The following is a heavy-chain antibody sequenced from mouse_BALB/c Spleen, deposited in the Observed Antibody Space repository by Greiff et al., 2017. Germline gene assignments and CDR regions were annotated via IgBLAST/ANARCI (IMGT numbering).Heavy chain of an antibody. D-gene: IGHD3-3*01. CDR1: GFTFSSYG. Sequence: EVLLVESGGGLVQPGGSLKLSCAASGFTFSSYGMSWVRQTPEKRLELVATINSNGGSTYYPDTVKGRYTISSDNAKNTLCLQMSSLKSEDTAMYCCARDRGTAMDYWGQGTSVTVSS. CDR3: ARDRGTAMDY. V-gene: IGHV5-6-3*01. CDR2: INSNGGST. J-gene: IGHJ4*01.